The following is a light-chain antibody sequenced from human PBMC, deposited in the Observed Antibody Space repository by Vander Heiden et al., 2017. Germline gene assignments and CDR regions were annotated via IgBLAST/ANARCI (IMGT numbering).Light chain of an antibody. CDR1: SSDVGGYNY. V-gene: IGLV2-11*01. J-gene: IGLJ3*02. Sequence: QSALTQPRSVSGSPGQSVTISCTGTSSDVGGYNYVSWYQQHPGKAPILRMYDVSKRPSGVPDRFSGSKSGNTASLTISGLQAEDEADDYCCSYASSYTWVFGGGTKLTVL. CDR2: DVS. CDR3: CSYASSYTWV.